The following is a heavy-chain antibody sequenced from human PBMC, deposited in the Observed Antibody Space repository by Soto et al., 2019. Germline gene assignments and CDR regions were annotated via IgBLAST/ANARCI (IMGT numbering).Heavy chain of an antibody. CDR3: AGRQQNYYYYGMDV. Sequence: QVQLVESGGGVVQPGRSLTVSCAASGISISTYAMHWVRQAPGKGLEWVAVISQDGSVKYYADSVKGRFTISRDNPKNTLLLPMNSLGADDTAVYYCAGRQQNYYYYGMDVWGQGTTVTVSS. D-gene: IGHD6-13*01. J-gene: IGHJ6*02. CDR2: ISQDGSVK. V-gene: IGHV3-30*03. CDR1: GISISTYA.